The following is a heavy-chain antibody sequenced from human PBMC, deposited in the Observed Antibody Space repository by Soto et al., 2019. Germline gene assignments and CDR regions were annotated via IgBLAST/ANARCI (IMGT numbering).Heavy chain of an antibody. D-gene: IGHD1-1*01. V-gene: IGHV4-30-2*06. CDR1: GGSITSGCYV. Sequence: TLSRPFAVSGGSITSGCYVWTWVRQSPGKGLEYIGNIHHSGNTYYNPSLESRVALSIDTSNNQFSLKVTSVTAADTAIYYCVRANWTRFDTWGQGILLTVSS. CDR3: VRANWTRFDT. J-gene: IGHJ5*02. CDR2: IHHSGNT.